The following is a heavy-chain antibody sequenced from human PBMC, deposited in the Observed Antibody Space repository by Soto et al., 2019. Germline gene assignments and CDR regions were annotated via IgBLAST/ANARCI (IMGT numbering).Heavy chain of an antibody. D-gene: IGHD2-2*01. V-gene: IGHV6-1*01. CDR2: TYYRSNWRH. CDR3: AILDCSSTSRYFQH. J-gene: IGHJ1*01. CDR1: GDSVSSNTAA. Sequence: PSHTLSLTCAISGDSVSSNTAAWNWIRSSPSRGLEWLGRTYYRSNWRHDYAVSVKSRITVNPDTSKNHFSLQLNSVTPDDTAVYYCAILDCSSTSRYFQHWGQGTLVTVSS.